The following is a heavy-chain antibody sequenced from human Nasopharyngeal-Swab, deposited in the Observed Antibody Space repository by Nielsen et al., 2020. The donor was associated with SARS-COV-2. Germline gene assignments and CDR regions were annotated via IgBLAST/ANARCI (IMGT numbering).Heavy chain of an antibody. CDR1: GYTFTSSD. D-gene: IGHD1-1*01. CDR3: ATGTTGTQHFDY. CDR2: INAGNGNT. V-gene: IGHV1-3*01. Sequence: ASVKVSCKASGYTFTSSDINWVRQATGQRLEWMGWINAGNGNTKYSQKFQGRVTITRDTSASTAYMELSSLRSEDTAVYYCATGTTGTQHFDYWGQGTLVTVSS. J-gene: IGHJ4*02.